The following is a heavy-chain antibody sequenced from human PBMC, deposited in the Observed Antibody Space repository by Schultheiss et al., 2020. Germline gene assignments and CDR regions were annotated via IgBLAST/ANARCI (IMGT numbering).Heavy chain of an antibody. V-gene: IGHV4-39*01. Sequence: SETLSLTCAVYGGSFSGYYWGWIRQPPGKVLEWIGSIYYSGSTYYNPSLKSRVTISVDTSKNQFSLKLSSVTAADTAVYYCARLEALWDYYYGMDVWGQGTTVTVSS. D-gene: IGHD3-10*01. CDR3: ARLEALWDYYYGMDV. CDR2: IYYSGST. CDR1: GGSFSGYY. J-gene: IGHJ6*02.